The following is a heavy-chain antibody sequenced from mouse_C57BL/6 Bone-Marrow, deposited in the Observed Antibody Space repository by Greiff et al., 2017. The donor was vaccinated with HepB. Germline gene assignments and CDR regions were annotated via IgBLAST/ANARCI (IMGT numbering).Heavy chain of an antibody. CDR3: ARDLYGRDYAMDY. V-gene: IGHV1-50*01. CDR1: GYTFTSYW. J-gene: IGHJ4*01. D-gene: IGHD1-1*01. Sequence: QVQLQQPGAELVKPGASVKLSCKASGYTFTSYWMQWVKQRPGQGLEWIGEIDPSDSYTNYNQKFKGKATLNVDTSSSTAYMQPSSLTSEDSAVYYCARDLYGRDYAMDYWGQGTSVTVSS. CDR2: IDPSDSYT.